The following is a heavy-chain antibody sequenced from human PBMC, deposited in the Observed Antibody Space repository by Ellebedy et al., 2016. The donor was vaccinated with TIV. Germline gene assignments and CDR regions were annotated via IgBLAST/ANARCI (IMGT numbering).Heavy chain of an antibody. V-gene: IGHV1-24*01. CDR3: AALPYISTSSAY. J-gene: IGHJ4*02. CDR2: FDPEDGKT. Sequence: ASVKVSCKVSGYTLTELSMHWVRQAPGKGLEWMGGFDPEDGKTIYAQKFQGRVTMTRDTSISTAYMEVSGLKSDDTAVYYCAALPYISTSSAYWGQGTLVTVSS. D-gene: IGHD6-13*01. CDR1: GYTLTELS.